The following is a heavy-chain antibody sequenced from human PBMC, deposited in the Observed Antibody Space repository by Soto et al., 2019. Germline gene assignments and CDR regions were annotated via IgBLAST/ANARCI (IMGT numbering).Heavy chain of an antibody. V-gene: IGHV1-69*13. CDR3: ARDRLPQYCSSTSCYIYYYYGMDV. CDR2: IIPIFGTA. J-gene: IGHJ6*02. CDR1: GGTFSSYA. Sequence: SVKVSCKASGGTFSSYAISWVRQAPGQGLEWMGGIIPIFGTANYAQKFQGRVTITADESTSTAYVELSSLRSEDTAVYYCARDRLPQYCSSTSCYIYYYYGMDVWGQGTTVTVSS. D-gene: IGHD2-2*02.